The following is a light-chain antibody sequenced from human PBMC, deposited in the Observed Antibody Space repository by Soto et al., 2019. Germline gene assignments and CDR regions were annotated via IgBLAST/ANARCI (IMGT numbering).Light chain of an antibody. V-gene: IGKV3-15*01. CDR1: QSVGTN. Sequence: DIVMTQSPATLSVSPGNIAALSCRASQSVGTNLAWYQHKPGQSPRLLIYGASTRATGIPVRFSGSGSGTEFTLTSSSLQSDDFAVYYCQSYKSWPNFGPGTKVEIK. J-gene: IGKJ1*01. CDR2: GAS. CDR3: QSYKSWPN.